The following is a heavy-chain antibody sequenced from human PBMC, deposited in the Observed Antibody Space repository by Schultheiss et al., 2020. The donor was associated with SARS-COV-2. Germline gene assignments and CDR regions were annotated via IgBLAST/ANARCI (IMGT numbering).Heavy chain of an antibody. CDR3: ARGRDSSWSSDY. Sequence: SETLSLTCTVSGGSISSYYWSWIRQPPGKGLEWIGEINHSGSTNYNPSLKSRVTISVDTSKNQFSLKLSSVTAADTAVYYCARGRDSSWSSDYWGQGTLVTVSS. J-gene: IGHJ4*02. CDR1: GGSISSYY. CDR2: INHSGST. V-gene: IGHV4-34*01. D-gene: IGHD6-13*01.